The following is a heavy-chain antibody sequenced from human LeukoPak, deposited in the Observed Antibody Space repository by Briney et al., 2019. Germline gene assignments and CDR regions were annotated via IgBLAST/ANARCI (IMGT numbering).Heavy chain of an antibody. CDR3: AKMGGRISAAVDK. CDR2: IRGSGGGT. D-gene: IGHD2-2*01. V-gene: IGHV3-23*01. CDR1: VFSLNTYA. Sequence: PVGSLRLSCAPSVFSLNTYAMSCGRHAPGGGRECGSGIRGSGGGTYYAESVKGTFTISRDNSKSTLYLQMKSLRVEDTAVYYCAKMGGRISAAVDKWGQGTLVTVSS. J-gene: IGHJ4*02.